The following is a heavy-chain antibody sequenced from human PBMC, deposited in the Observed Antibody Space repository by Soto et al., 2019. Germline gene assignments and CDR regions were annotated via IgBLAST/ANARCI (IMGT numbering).Heavy chain of an antibody. CDR3: AADPRYYYDSSGPVDAFDI. CDR2: IVVGSGNT. CDR1: GFTFTSSA. Sequence: SVKVSCKASGFTFTSSAMQWVRQARGQRLEWIGWIVVGSGNTNYAQKFQERVTITRDMSTSTAYMELSSLRSEDTAVYYCAADPRYYYDSSGPVDAFDIWGQGTMVTVSS. V-gene: IGHV1-58*02. J-gene: IGHJ3*02. D-gene: IGHD3-22*01.